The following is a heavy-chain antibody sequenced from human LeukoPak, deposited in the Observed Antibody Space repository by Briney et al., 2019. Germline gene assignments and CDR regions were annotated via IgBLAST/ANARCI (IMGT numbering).Heavy chain of an antibody. CDR1: GFTFNDYY. Sequence: GGSLRLSCATSGFTFNDYYMSWIRQAPGKGLEWLSYISTGGTTRDYADSAKGRLTISRDDTINSLYLQMSSLRAEDTAVYYCARGVSGYDPFDYWGQGTLVTVSS. J-gene: IGHJ4*02. D-gene: IGHD5-12*01. V-gene: IGHV3-11*01. CDR2: ISTGGTTR. CDR3: ARGVSGYDPFDY.